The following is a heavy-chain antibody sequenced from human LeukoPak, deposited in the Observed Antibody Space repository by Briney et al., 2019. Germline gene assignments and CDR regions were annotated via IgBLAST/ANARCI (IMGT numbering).Heavy chain of an antibody. J-gene: IGHJ3*02. CDR1: GYTFTSYG. CDR3: ATDLRYYDILTGYHAQNAFDI. D-gene: IGHD3-9*01. V-gene: IGHV1-18*01. Sequence: GASVKVSCKASGYTFTSYGISWVRQAPGQGLEWMGWISAYNSNTNFAQKLQGRVTMTTDTSTSTAYMELRSLRSDDTAVYYCATDLRYYDILTGYHAQNAFDIWGQGTMVPVSS. CDR2: ISAYNSNT.